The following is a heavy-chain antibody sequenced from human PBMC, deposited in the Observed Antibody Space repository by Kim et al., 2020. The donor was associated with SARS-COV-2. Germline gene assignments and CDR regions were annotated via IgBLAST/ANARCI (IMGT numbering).Heavy chain of an antibody. D-gene: IGHD1-20*01. CDR3: ARDLTGTTSWFDP. V-gene: IGHV1-69*04. Sequence: YAPKFQGRVTITADKSTSTAYMELSSLRSEDTAVYYCARDLTGTTSWFDPWGQGTLVTVSS. J-gene: IGHJ5*02.